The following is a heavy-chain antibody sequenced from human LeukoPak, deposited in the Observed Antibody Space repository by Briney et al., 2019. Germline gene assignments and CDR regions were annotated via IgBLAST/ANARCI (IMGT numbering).Heavy chain of an antibody. J-gene: IGHJ4*02. Sequence: GGSLRLSCAASGSTFSSYAMSWVRPAPGKGLEWVSAISGSGGSTYYADSVKGRFTISRDNSKSTLYLQMNSLRAEDTAVYYCAKSRGIAAALDYWGQGTLVTVSS. CDR3: AKSRGIAAALDY. V-gene: IGHV3-23*01. CDR2: ISGSGGST. CDR1: GSTFSSYA. D-gene: IGHD6-13*01.